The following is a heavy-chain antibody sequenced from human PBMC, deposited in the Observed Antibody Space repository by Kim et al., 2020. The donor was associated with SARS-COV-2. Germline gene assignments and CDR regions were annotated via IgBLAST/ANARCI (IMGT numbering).Heavy chain of an antibody. V-gene: IGHV3-9*01. CDR1: GFTFGDYA. D-gene: IGHD3-10*01. CDR3: AKEGPPSHPHYYGSGIYLGYFQH. CDR2: ISWNSGSI. Sequence: GGSLRLSCAASGFTFGDYAMHWVRQAPGKGLEWVSGISWNSGSIGYADSVKGRFTISRDNAKNSLYLQMNSLRAEDTALYYCAKEGPPSHPHYYGSGIYLGYFQHWGQGTLVTVSS. J-gene: IGHJ1*01.